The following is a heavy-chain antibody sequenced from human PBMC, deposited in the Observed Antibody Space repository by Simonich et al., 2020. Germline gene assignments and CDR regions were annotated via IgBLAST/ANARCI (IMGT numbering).Heavy chain of an antibody. D-gene: IGHD5-12*01. CDR3: AREKWLRFAFDI. CDR2: ISSIGSTI. V-gene: IGHV3-48*03. CDR1: GFTFSSYE. J-gene: IGHJ3*02. Sequence: QPGGSLRLSCAASGFTFSSYEMNWVRQAPGKGLEWVSYISSIGSTIYYADSVKARFTISRDNAKNSLYLQMNSLRAEDTAVYYCAREKWLRFAFDIWGQGTMVTVSS.